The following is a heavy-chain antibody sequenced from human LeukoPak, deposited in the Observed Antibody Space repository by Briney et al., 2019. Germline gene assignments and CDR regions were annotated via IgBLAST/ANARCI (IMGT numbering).Heavy chain of an antibody. V-gene: IGHV4-39*07. D-gene: IGHD2-2*01. J-gene: IGHJ3*02. CDR1: GGSISSSSYY. Sequence: PSETLSLTCTVSGGSISSSSYYWGWIRQPPGKGLEWIGSIYYSGSTYYNPSLKSRVTISVDTSKNQFSLKLSSVTAADTAVYYCARLRADIVVVPAARGAFDIWGQGTMVTVSS. CDR2: IYYSGST. CDR3: ARLRADIVVVPAARGAFDI.